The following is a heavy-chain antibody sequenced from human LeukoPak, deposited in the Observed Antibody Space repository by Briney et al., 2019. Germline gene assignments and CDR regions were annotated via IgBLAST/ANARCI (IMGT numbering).Heavy chain of an antibody. CDR1: GYTFTGYY. J-gene: IGHJ4*02. Sequence: GASVKVSCKASGYTFTGYYMHWVRQAPGQGLEWMGWINPNSGGTNYAQKCKGRVTMTRDTSISTAYMELSRLRSDDTAVYYCARDFSFDSDSSGYYYYWGQGTLVTVSS. CDR3: ARDFSFDSDSSGYYYY. D-gene: IGHD3-22*01. V-gene: IGHV1-2*02. CDR2: INPNSGGT.